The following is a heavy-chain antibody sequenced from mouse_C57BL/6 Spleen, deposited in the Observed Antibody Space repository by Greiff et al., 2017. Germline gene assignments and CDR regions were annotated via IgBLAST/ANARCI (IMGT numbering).Heavy chain of an antibody. Sequence: EVQLQQSGTVLARPGASVKMSCKTSGYTFTSYWMHWVKQRPGQGLEWIGAIYPGNSDTSYNQKLKGKAKLTAVTSASTAYMELSSLTNEDSAVYYCTRRGLITRDYYARDYWGQGTSVTVSS. D-gene: IGHD1-1*01. J-gene: IGHJ4*01. CDR2: IYPGNSDT. V-gene: IGHV1-5*01. CDR1: GYTFTSYW. CDR3: TRRGLITRDYYARDY.